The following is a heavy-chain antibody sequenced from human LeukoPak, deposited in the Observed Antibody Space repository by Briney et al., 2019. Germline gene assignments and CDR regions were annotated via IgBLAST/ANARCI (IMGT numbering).Heavy chain of an antibody. Sequence: SETLSLTCTVSGGSISSSSYYWGWIRQPPGKGLEWIGSIYYSGSTYYNPSLKSRVTISVDTSKNQFSLKLSSVTAADTAVYYCARDEVGTMVRGVIAGMDVWGKGTTVTVSS. D-gene: IGHD3-10*01. J-gene: IGHJ6*04. CDR2: IYYSGST. CDR3: ARDEVGTMVRGVIAGMDV. V-gene: IGHV4-39*07. CDR1: GGSISSSSYY.